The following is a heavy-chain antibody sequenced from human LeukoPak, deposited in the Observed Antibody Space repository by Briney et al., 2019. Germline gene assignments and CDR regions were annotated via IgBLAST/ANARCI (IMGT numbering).Heavy chain of an antibody. CDR2: IYSGGST. CDR3: AKDFYSGYDYFSYYMDV. Sequence: GGSLRLSCAASGFTVSSNYMSWVRQAPGKGLEWVSVIYSGGSTYYADSVKGRFTISRDNAKNSLYLQMNSLRAEDTAVHYCAKDFYSGYDYFSYYMDVWGKGTTVTISS. CDR1: GFTVSSNY. V-gene: IGHV3-53*01. J-gene: IGHJ6*03. D-gene: IGHD5-12*01.